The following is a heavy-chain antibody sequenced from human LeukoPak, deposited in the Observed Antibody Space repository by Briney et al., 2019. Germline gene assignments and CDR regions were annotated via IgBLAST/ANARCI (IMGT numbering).Heavy chain of an antibody. J-gene: IGHJ4*02. CDR2: IYYSGST. CDR1: GGSISSSSYY. D-gene: IGHD3-22*01. V-gene: IGHV4-39*01. Sequence: SETLSLTCTVSGGSISSSSYYWGWIRQPPGKGLEWIGSIYYSGSTYYNPSLKSRVAISVDTSKNQFSLKLSSVTAADTAVYYCAREYYYDSSGYYFDYWGQGTLVTVSS. CDR3: AREYYYDSSGYYFDY.